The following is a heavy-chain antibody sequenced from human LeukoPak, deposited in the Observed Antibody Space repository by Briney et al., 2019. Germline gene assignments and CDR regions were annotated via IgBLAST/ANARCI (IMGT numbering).Heavy chain of an antibody. CDR1: GFTFSSYA. V-gene: IGHV3-23*01. J-gene: IGHJ5*02. CDR2: ISGSGGST. CDR3: ARVGVPAAIRSWFDP. Sequence: PGGSLRLSCAASGFTFSSYAMSWVRQAPGKGLEWVSAISGSGGSTYYADSVKGRFTISRDNAKNSLYLQMNSLRAEDTAVYYCARVGVPAAIRSWFDPWGQGTLVTVSS. D-gene: IGHD2-2*02.